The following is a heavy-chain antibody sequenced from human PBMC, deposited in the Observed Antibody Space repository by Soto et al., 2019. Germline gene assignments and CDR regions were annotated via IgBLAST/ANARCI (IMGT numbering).Heavy chain of an antibody. CDR1: GGSFSGYY. D-gene: IGHD6-13*01. Sequence: QVQLQQWGAGLLKPSETLSLTCAVYGGSFSGYYWSWIRQPPGKGLEWIGEINHSGSTNYNPSLKSRVTISVDTSKNQFSLKLSSVTAADTAVYYCARGVAAAGHFDYWGQGTLVTVSS. CDR2: INHSGST. J-gene: IGHJ4*02. CDR3: ARGVAAAGHFDY. V-gene: IGHV4-34*01.